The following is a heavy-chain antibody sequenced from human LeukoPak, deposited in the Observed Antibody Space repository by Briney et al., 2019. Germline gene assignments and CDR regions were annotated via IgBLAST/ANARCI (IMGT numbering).Heavy chain of an antibody. CDR1: GGTFSSYA. CDR3: ARDLLTYYDFWSGENNWFDP. D-gene: IGHD3-3*01. V-gene: IGHV1-69*06. CDR2: IIPIFGTA. J-gene: IGHJ5*02. Sequence: SVKVSCKASGGTFSSYAISWVRQAPGQGLEWMGGIIPIFGTANYAQKFQGRVTITADKSTSTAYMELSSLRSEDTAVYYCARDLLTYYDFWSGENNWFDPWGQGTLVTVSS.